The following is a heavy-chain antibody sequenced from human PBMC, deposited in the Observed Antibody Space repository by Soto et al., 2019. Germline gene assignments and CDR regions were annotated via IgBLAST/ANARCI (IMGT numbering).Heavy chain of an antibody. Sequence: SETLSLTCAVYGGSFSGYYWSWIRQPPGKGLEWIGEINHSGSTNYNPSLKSRVTISVDTSKNQFSLKLSSVTAADTAVYYCARVSPVGYCSGGSCQNYYYYGMDVWGQGTTVTVSS. D-gene: IGHD2-15*01. CDR2: INHSGST. J-gene: IGHJ6*02. CDR1: GGSFSGYY. V-gene: IGHV4-34*01. CDR3: ARVSPVGYCSGGSCQNYYYYGMDV.